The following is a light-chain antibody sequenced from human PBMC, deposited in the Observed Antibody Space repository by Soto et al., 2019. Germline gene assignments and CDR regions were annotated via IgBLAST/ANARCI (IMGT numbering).Light chain of an antibody. CDR2: GAS. CDR1: QTVSSN. CDR3: QQYNNWPPWT. J-gene: IGKJ1*01. V-gene: IGKV3-15*01. Sequence: EIVMTQSPATLSVSPGDRATVSCRASQTVSSNLAWYQQRPGQAPRLLMYGASTRATGIPARFSGSGSGTEFTLTISSLQSEDFAVYYCQQYNNWPPWTFGQGTKV.